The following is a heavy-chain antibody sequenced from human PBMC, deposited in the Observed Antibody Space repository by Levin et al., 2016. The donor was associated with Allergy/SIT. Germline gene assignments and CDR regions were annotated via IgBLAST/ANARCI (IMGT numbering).Heavy chain of an antibody. CDR1: GYTFTGYY. J-gene: IGHJ3*02. CDR3: ARGHYYDSSAKRDAFDI. CDR2: INPNSGGT. Sequence: ASVKVSCKASGYTFTGYYMHWVRQAPGQGLEWMGWINPNSGGTNYAQKFQGWVTMTRDTSISTAYMELSRLRSDDTAVYYCARGHYYDSSAKRDAFDIWGQGTMVTVSS. V-gene: IGHV1-2*04. D-gene: IGHD3-22*01.